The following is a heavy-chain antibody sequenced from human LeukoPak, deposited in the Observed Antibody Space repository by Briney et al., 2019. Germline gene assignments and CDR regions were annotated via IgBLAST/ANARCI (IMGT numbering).Heavy chain of an antibody. V-gene: IGHV4-59*01. D-gene: IGHD4-17*01. CDR3: ARGGRRDTVTTSFAY. CDR1: DGSISSYY. J-gene: IGHJ4*02. CDR2: IYYSGST. Sequence: SETLSLTCTVSDGSISSYYWSWIRQPPGKGLEGIGYIYYSGSTNYNPSLKSRVTISVDTSKNQFSLKLTSVTAADTAVYYCARGGRRDTVTTSFAYWGQGTLVTVSS.